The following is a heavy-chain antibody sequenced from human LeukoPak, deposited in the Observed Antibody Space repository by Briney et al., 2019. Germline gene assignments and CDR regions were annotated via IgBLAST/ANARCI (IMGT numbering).Heavy chain of an antibody. D-gene: IGHD5-12*01. CDR2: IYYSGST. CDR3: ARDFHDIVATIHFDY. Sequence: SETLSLTCTVSGGSISSSSYYWGWIRQPPGKGLEWIGSIYYSGSTYYNPSLKSRVTISVDTSKDQFSLKLSSVTAADTAVYYCARDFHDIVATIHFDYWGQGTLVTVSS. V-gene: IGHV4-39*02. CDR1: GGSISSSSYY. J-gene: IGHJ4*02.